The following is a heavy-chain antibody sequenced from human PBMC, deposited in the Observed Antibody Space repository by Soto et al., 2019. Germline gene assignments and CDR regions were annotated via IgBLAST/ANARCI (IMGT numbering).Heavy chain of an antibody. D-gene: IGHD3-22*01. Sequence: QVQLVQSGAEVKKPGASVMVSCKASGYTFRDYDINWVRQASGQGLEWMGWMNPNSGNTAYAQKFQGRVTMTGDTPTNPAYMELSSLTSADTAVYYCKRRARRGKQLWLPFDSWAQGTLVTVSS. CDR3: KRRARRGKQLWLPFDS. CDR2: MNPNSGNT. J-gene: IGHJ4*02. V-gene: IGHV1-8*01. CDR1: GYTFRDYD.